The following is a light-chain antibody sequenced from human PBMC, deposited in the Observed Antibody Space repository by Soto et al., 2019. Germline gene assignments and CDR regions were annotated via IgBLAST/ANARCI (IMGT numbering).Light chain of an antibody. CDR2: GTS. CDR1: QSLLHITGETF. Sequence: DIVMTQSPLSLPVTPGEPASISCKSSQSLLHITGETFLFWYLQKPGQSPQLLIYGTSSRATGIPDRFSGSGSGTDFTLTISRLEPEDFAVYYCQQYGNSPITFGQGTKVDIK. J-gene: IGKJ1*01. V-gene: IGKV2-29*01. CDR3: QQYGNSPIT.